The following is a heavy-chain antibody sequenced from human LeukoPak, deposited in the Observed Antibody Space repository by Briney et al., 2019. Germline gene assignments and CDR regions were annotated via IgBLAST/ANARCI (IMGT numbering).Heavy chain of an antibody. CDR3: ARDKFRGYFDY. D-gene: IGHD1-7*01. CDR1: GGSISSHY. J-gene: IGHJ4*02. Sequence: SETLSLTCTVSGGSISSHYWSWIRQPPGKGLEWIGYIYYSGSTNYNPSLKSRVTISVDTSKNQFSLKLSSVTAADTAVYYCARDKFRGYFDYWGQGTLSPSPQ. CDR2: IYYSGST. V-gene: IGHV4-59*11.